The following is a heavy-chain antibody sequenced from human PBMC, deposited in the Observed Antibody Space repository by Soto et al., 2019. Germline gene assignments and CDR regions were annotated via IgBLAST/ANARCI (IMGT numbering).Heavy chain of an antibody. J-gene: IGHJ6*02. D-gene: IGHD6-13*01. CDR2: ISGSGGST. V-gene: IGHV3-23*01. CDR3: AKPPLQQLAYYGMDV. CDR1: GFTFSSYA. Sequence: EVQLLESGGGLVQPGGSLRLSCAASGFTFSSYAMSWVRQAPGKGLEWVSAISGSGGSTYYADSVKGRFTISRDNSKNTLYLQLNSLRAEDTAVYYWAKPPLQQLAYYGMDVWGQGTTVTVSS.